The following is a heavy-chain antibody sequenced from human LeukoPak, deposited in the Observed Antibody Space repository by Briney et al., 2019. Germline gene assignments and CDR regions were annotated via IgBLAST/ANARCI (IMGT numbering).Heavy chain of an antibody. D-gene: IGHD3-22*01. J-gene: IGHJ4*02. CDR3: ARLSGYSSGHYYSDY. Sequence: KPSETLSLTCAVSGGSISSSNWWSWVRQPPGKGLEWIGEIYHSGSANYNPSLKSRVAISVDTSKNQFSLKLSSVTAADTAVYYCARLSGYSSGHYYSDYWGQGTLVTVSS. CDR2: IYHSGSA. V-gene: IGHV4-4*02. CDR1: GGSISSSNW.